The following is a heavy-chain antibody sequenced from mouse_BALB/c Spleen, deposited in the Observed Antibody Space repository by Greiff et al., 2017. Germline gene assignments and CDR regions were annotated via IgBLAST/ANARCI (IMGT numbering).Heavy chain of an antibody. V-gene: IGHV1-14*01. Sequence: EVQLQQSGPELVKPGASVKMSCKASGYTFTSYVMHWVKQKPGQGLEWIGYINPYNDGTKYNEKFKGKATLTSDKSSSTAYMELSSLTSEDSAVYYCARPSIYYGNYSYYFDYWGQGTTLTVSS. D-gene: IGHD2-1*01. CDR2: INPYNDGT. CDR3: ARPSIYYGNYSYYFDY. J-gene: IGHJ2*01. CDR1: GYTFTSYV.